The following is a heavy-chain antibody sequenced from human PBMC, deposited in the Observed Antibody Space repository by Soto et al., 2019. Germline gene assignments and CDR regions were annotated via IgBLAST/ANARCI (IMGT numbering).Heavy chain of an antibody. Sequence: ASVKVSCKASGYTFTGYYIHWGRQAPGEGLEWMGWVNPNSGGTNYAQKIQGRVTITSDTSIRRAHMEIRRLRYDETAVYFCARLGIATIFNGDWGQGTQVTVSS. CDR2: VNPNSGGT. J-gene: IGHJ4*02. V-gene: IGHV1-2*02. D-gene: IGHD3-3*01. CDR3: ARLGIATIFNGD. CDR1: GYTFTGYY.